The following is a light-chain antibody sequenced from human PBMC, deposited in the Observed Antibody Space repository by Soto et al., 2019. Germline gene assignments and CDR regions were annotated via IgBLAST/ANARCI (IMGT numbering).Light chain of an antibody. CDR1: QSVSSSY. CDR3: QQYYNWPRT. CDR2: GAS. V-gene: IGKV3-20*01. J-gene: IGKJ1*01. Sequence: EIVLTQSPVTLSCSPGDRSTLSCRASQSVSSSYLAWYQQKPGQAPRLLIYGASNRATGIPDRFSGSGSGTDFTLTISRLEPEDFAGYYCQQYYNWPRTFGQGTKV.